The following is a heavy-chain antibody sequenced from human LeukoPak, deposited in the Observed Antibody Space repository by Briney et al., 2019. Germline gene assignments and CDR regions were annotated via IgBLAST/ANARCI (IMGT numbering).Heavy chain of an antibody. CDR3: ARNYSSSSSSRDFDS. Sequence: SETLSLTCTVSGASIRSGSHYWAWIRQPPGKGLEWIGSIYYSGSTFYNPSLKSRVTISVDTSKNQFSLKLSSVTAADTAVYYCARNYSSSSSSRDFDSWGQGTLVTVSS. D-gene: IGHD6-6*01. CDR2: IYYSGST. CDR1: GASIRSGSHY. V-gene: IGHV4-39*01. J-gene: IGHJ4*02.